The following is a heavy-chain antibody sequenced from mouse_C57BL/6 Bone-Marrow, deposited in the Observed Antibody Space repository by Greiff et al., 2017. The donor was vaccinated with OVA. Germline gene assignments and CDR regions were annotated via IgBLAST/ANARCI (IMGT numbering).Heavy chain of an antibody. V-gene: IGHV1-64*01. CDR1: GYTFTSYW. Sequence: QVHVKQPGAELVKPGASVKLSCKASGYTFTSYWMHWVKQRPGQGLEWIGMIHPNSGSTNYNEKFKSKATLTVDKSSSTAYMQLSSLTSEDSAVYYCARSYDYDRGDWFDYWGQGTTLTVSS. J-gene: IGHJ2*01. CDR2: IHPNSGST. CDR3: ARSYDYDRGDWFDY. D-gene: IGHD2-4*01.